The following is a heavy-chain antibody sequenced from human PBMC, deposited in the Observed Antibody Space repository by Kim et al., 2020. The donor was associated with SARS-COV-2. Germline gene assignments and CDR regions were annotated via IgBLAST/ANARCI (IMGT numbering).Heavy chain of an antibody. J-gene: IGHJ4*02. CDR1: GFTFSSYG. V-gene: IGHV3-30*18. Sequence: GGSLRLSCAASGFTFSSYGMHWVRQAPCKGLEWVAVISYDGSNKYYADSVKGRFTISRDNSKNTLYLQMNSLRAEDTAVYYCAKLQLWLHGIFSSSSVTPLEAEVDYWGQGTLVTVSS. CDR3: AKLQLWLHGIFSSSSVTPLEAEVDY. CDR2: ISYDGSNK. D-gene: IGHD5-18*01.